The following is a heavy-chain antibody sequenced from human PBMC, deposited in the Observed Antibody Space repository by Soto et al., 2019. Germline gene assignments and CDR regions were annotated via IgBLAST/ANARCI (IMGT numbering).Heavy chain of an antibody. Sequence: PGGSLRLSCAASRFTFSTYEMNWVRQAPGKGLEWVSYISTSGSTVYYADSVKGRFTISRDNTRNSLYLQMNSLRDEDTALYYCVRYRSTRLCNGVAKRSLDYWGQGTLVTVSS. CDR2: ISTSGSTV. V-gene: IGHV3-48*03. D-gene: IGHD3-3*01. CDR3: VRYRSTRLCNGVAKRSLDY. CDR1: RFTFSTYE. J-gene: IGHJ4*02.